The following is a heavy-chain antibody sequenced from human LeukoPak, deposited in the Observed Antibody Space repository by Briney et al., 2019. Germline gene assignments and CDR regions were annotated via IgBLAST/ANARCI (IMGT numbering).Heavy chain of an antibody. CDR2: TYYRSKWYN. J-gene: IGHJ6*04. CDR1: GDSLSSNSAA. CDR3: ARYGSGSLPSPYYYYYGMDV. D-gene: IGHD3-10*01. Sequence: SQTLSLTCALSGDSLSSNSAAWDWLRQSPSRGLEWLGRTYYRSKWYNDYAVSVKSRITINPDTSKNQFSLQLNSVTPEDTAVYYCARYGSGSLPSPYYYYYGMDVWGKGTTVTVSS. V-gene: IGHV6-1*01.